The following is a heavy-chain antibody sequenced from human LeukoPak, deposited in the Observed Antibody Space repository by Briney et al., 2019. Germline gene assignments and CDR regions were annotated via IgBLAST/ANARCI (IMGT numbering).Heavy chain of an antibody. CDR2: ITASDYTT. D-gene: IGHD4-17*01. CDR1: GFSFENCA. CDR3: ARDPNGDYIGAFDN. Sequence: GGSLRLSCAASGFSFENCAMHWVRQVPGKGLEWVSSITASDYTTYADSVKGRFTISRDNSKNTLYLQMDSLRGDDTALYHCARDPNGDYIGAFDNWGQGTMVTVSS. J-gene: IGHJ3*02. V-gene: IGHV3-23*01.